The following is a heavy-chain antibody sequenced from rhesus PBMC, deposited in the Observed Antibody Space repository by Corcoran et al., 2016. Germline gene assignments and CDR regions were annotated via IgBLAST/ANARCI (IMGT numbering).Heavy chain of an antibody. CDR3: ASRRISGLDY. Sequence: QVQLQESGPGLVKPSETLSLTCAVPGGSISGSSWSWIPHPPGKGLEWIGRIDGSGGSTDYNPSLKSRVTISTDTSKNQFSLKLSSVTAADTAVYYCASRRISGLDYWGQGVLVTVSS. CDR1: GGSISGSS. D-gene: IGHD1-1-1*01. CDR2: IDGSGGST. J-gene: IGHJ4*01. V-gene: IGHV4-160*01.